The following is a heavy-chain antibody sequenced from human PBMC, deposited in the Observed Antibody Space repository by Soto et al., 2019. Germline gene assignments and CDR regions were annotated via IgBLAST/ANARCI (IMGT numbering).Heavy chain of an antibody. V-gene: IGHV3-21*01. CDR3: ARGLIFAWGAFDY. Sequence: GGSLRLSCAASGFTFSSYSMNWVRQAPGKGLEWVSSISSSSSYIYYADSVKGRFTISRDNAKNSLYLQMNSLRAEDTAVYYCARGLIFAWGAFDYWGQGTLVTVSS. CDR2: ISSSSSYI. J-gene: IGHJ4*02. D-gene: IGHD3-3*01. CDR1: GFTFSSYS.